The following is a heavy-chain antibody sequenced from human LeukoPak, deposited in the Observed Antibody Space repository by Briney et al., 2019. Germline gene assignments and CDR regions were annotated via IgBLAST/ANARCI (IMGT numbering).Heavy chain of an antibody. V-gene: IGHV3-15*01. J-gene: IGHJ4*02. CDR2: IKSKTDGGTT. CDR1: GFTFSSYS. CDR3: ARGPGIAAPIDY. Sequence: GGSLRLSCAASGFTFSSYSMNWVRQAPGKGLEWVGRIKSKTDGGTTDYAAPVKGRFTISRDDSKNTLYLQMNSLRAEDTAVYYCARGPGIAAPIDYWGQGTLVTVSS. D-gene: IGHD6-13*01.